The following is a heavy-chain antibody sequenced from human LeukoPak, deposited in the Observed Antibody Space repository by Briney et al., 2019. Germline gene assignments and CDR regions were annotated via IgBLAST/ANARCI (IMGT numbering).Heavy chain of an antibody. CDR1: DGSISGDNYY. Sequence: SETLSLTCTVSDGSISGDNYYWSWIRQLPGKGLEWIGYIYNGGTTYYNPSLKSRVTISVDTSKNQFSLKLSSVTAADTAVYYCARSHTPQYYYDSSGLYYWGQGTLVTVSS. CDR3: ARSHTPQYYYDSSGLYY. J-gene: IGHJ4*02. D-gene: IGHD3-22*01. CDR2: IYNGGTT. V-gene: IGHV4-30-4*01.